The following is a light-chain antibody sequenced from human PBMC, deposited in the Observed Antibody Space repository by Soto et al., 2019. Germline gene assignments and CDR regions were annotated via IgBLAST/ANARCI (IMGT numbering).Light chain of an antibody. J-gene: IGKJ4*01. CDR1: HSISNY. CDR3: QQRSNWPLT. V-gene: IGKV3-11*01. Sequence: EIVLTQSPATLSLSPGERATLSCRASHSISNYLAWYQQKPGQAPRLLIYDASNRATGIPARFSGSGSGTDFTLTISSLEPEDFAVYYCQQRSNWPLTFGGGTEVEIK. CDR2: DAS.